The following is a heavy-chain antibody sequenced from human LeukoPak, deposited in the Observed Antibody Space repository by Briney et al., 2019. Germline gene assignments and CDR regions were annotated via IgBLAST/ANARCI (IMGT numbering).Heavy chain of an antibody. V-gene: IGHV3-30*18. CDR1: GFTFSSYG. CDR2: ISYDGSNK. J-gene: IGHJ4*02. CDR3: AKEVKKGWNYVGGTFDY. Sequence: TGGSLRLSCAASGFTFSSYGMHWVRQAPGKGLEWVAVISYDGSNKYYADSVKGRFTISRDNSKNTLYLQMNSLRAEDTAVYYCAKEVKKGWNYVGGTFDYWGQGTLVTVSS. D-gene: IGHD1-7*01.